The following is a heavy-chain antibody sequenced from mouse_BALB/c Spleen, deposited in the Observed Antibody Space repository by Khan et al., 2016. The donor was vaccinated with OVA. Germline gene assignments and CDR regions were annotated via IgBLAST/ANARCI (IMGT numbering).Heavy chain of an antibody. Sequence: DVQLQESGPGLLKPSQSLSLTCTVTGYSITSDYAWNWIRQFPGNKLVWLAYIGYSGSTTYHPSLRSRISITRDTSKNPFFLQLTSVTTEDTATDYCASGRLLLRYPDYFDYWGQGTTLTVSS. CDR1: GYSITSDYA. D-gene: IGHD1-1*01. V-gene: IGHV3-2*02. J-gene: IGHJ2*01. CDR3: ASGRLLLRYPDYFDY. CDR2: IGYSGST.